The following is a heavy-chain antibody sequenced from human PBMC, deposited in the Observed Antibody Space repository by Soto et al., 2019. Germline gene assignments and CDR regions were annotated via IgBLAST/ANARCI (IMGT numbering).Heavy chain of an antibody. D-gene: IGHD6-19*01. V-gene: IGHV1-69*12. J-gene: IGHJ6*02. CDR2: IIPIFGTA. Sequence: QVQLVQSGAEVKKPGSSVKVSCKASGGTFSSYAISWVRQAPGQGLEWMGGIIPIFGTANYAQKFQGRVTITADESTSTADMELSRLGSEDTAVYYSARGGEFIAVAGTGEDHYYYYGMDVWGQGTTVTVSS. CDR1: GGTFSSYA. CDR3: ARGGEFIAVAGTGEDHYYYYGMDV.